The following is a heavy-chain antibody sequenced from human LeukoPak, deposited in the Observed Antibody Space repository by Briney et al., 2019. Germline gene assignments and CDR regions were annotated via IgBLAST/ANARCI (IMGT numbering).Heavy chain of an antibody. D-gene: IGHD3-10*01. CDR3: ASAPRRGSIGGLDD. Sequence: SETLSLTCTVSGGSISSYYWGWICQPPGKGLEWIGSIYYSGSTYYNPSLKSRVTISVDTSKNQFSLNLSSVTATDTAVYYCASAPRRGSIGGLDDWGQGTLVTVSS. CDR1: GGSISSYY. V-gene: IGHV4-39*01. J-gene: IGHJ4*02. CDR2: IYYSGST.